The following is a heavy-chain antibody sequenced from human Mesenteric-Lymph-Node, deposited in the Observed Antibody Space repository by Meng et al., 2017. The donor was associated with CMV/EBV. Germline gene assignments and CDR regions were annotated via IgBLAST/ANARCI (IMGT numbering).Heavy chain of an antibody. CDR1: GFTFSTYA. CDR2: ISYDGSNK. CDR3: ARARYDFWSGYD. Sequence: GESLKISCAASGFTFSTYAMHWVRQAPGKGLEWVAVISYDGSNKYYADSVRGRFTISRDNSKNTLYPQMNSLRAEDTAVFYCARARYDFWSGYDWGQGTLVTVSS. D-gene: IGHD3-3*01. J-gene: IGHJ4*02. V-gene: IGHV3-30-3*01.